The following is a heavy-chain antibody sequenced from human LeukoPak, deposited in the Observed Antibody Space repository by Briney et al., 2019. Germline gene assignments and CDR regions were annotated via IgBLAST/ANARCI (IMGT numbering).Heavy chain of an antibody. V-gene: IGHV1-69*13. J-gene: IGHJ4*02. D-gene: IGHD3-3*01. CDR2: LIPIFGTI. CDR3: ARVSSIFGVVRDFDS. CDR1: GNTFNSYL. Sequence: SVKVSCKASGNTFNSYLMSWVRQAPGQGLEWMGGLIPIFGTINYAQKFQGRLTITADGSTRTVYMELSSLRSEDTAMYYCARVSSIFGVVRDFDSWGREPWSPSPQ.